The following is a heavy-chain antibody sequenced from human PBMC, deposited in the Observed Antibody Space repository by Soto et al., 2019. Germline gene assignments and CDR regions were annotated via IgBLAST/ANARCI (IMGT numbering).Heavy chain of an antibody. CDR2: ISAYNGNT. J-gene: IGHJ6*02. V-gene: IGHV1-18*01. CDR1: GYTFTSYG. D-gene: IGHD5-18*01. CDR3: ARRSDTAMVMADYNYYYYGMDV. Sequence: ASVKVSCKASGYTFTSYGISWVQQAPGQGLEWMGWISAYNGNTNYAQKLQGRVTMTTDTSTSTAYMELRSLRSDDTAVYYCARRSDTAMVMADYNYYYYGMDVWGQGXTVTVSS.